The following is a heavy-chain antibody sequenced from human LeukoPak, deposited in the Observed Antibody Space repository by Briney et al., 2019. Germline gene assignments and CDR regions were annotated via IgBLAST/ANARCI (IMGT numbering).Heavy chain of an antibody. V-gene: IGHV3-7*01. CDR1: GFTFSSYW. CDR2: IKQDGSEK. D-gene: IGHD3-22*01. CDR3: ARDHPYYYDSSDYYYLVD. Sequence: GALRLSCAASGFTFSSYWMSWVRQAPGKGLEWVANIKQDGSEKYYVDSVKGRFTISRDNSKNTLYLQMNSLRAEDTAVYYCARDHPYYYDSSDYYYLVDWGQGTLVTVSS. J-gene: IGHJ4*02.